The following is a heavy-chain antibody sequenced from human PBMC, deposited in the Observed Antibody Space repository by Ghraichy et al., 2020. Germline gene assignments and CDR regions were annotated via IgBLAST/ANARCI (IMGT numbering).Heavy chain of an antibody. CDR1: GGSISSSSYY. CDR3: ARRITMVQGVISGWFDP. J-gene: IGHJ5*02. Sequence: SETLSLTCTVSGGSISSSSYYWGWIRQPPGKGLEWIGSIYYSGSTYYNPSLKSRVTISVDTSKNQFSLKLSSVTAADTAVYYCARRITMVQGVISGWFDPWGQGTLVTVSS. V-gene: IGHV4-39*01. CDR2: IYYSGST. D-gene: IGHD3-10*01.